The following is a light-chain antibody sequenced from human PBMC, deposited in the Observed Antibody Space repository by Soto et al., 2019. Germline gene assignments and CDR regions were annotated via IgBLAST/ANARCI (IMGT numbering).Light chain of an antibody. CDR2: DAS. V-gene: IGKV1-5*01. CDR3: QQFHSFPIT. J-gene: IGKJ5*01. CDR1: QSINRW. Sequence: DIQMTQSPSTLSASAGDRVTITCRASQSINRWLAWYQQKPGKAPKLLINDASSLESGVPSRFSGSGSGTEFTLTISSLQPDVFATYYCQQFHSFPITFGQGTRLDVK.